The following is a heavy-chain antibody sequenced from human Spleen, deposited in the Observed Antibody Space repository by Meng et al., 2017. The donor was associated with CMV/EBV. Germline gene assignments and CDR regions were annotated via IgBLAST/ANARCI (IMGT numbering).Heavy chain of an antibody. J-gene: IGHJ4*02. CDR1: GFTFSSYG. D-gene: IGHD3-22*01. V-gene: IGHV3-30*02. CDR3: AKTYYYDGTGTQDV. Sequence: GESLKISCAASGFTFSSYGMHWARQAPGKGLEWVALIRYDGNNKYYADSVKGRFTISRDNSKNTLYLQMNNLRAEDTAVYYCAKTYYYDGTGTQDVWGQGTLVTVSS. CDR2: IRYDGNNK.